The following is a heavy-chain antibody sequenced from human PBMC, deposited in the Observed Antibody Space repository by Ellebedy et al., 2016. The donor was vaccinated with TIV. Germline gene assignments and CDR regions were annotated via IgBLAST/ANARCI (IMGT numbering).Heavy chain of an antibody. J-gene: IGHJ5*02. CDR2: IYYSGST. CDR3: ARDGRYDILTGYYEGGNWFDP. CDR1: GGSISSSSYY. Sequence: MPSETLSLTCTVSGGSISSSSYYWGWIRQPPGKGLEWIGSIYYSGSTNYNSSLQSRVTISVDTSKNQFSLTLSSVTAADTAVYYCARDGRYDILTGYYEGGNWFDPWGQGTLVTVSS. V-gene: IGHV4-39*07. D-gene: IGHD3-9*01.